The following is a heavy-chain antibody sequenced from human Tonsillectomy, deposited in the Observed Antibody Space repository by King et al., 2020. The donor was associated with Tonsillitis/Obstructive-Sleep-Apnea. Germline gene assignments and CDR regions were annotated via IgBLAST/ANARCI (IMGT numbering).Heavy chain of an antibody. CDR1: GGSISSGGYY. CDR2: IYYSGST. V-gene: IGHV4-31*03. CDR3: ARDQSGYGHFDY. J-gene: IGHJ4*02. D-gene: IGHD5-12*01. Sequence: QLQESGPGLVKPSQTLSLTCTVSGGSISSGGYYWSWIRQHPGKGLEWIGYIYYSGSTYYNPSLKNRVTISVETSKNQFSLKLSSVTAADAAVYYCARDQSGYGHFDYWGQGTLVTVSS.